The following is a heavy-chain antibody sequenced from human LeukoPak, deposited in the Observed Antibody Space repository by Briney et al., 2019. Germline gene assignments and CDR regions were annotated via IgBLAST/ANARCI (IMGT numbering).Heavy chain of an antibody. V-gene: IGHV3-48*03. J-gene: IGHJ4*02. D-gene: IGHD2-15*01. CDR3: ARLGYCDGGSCSSLDS. Sequence: GGSLRLSCAVSGFTFSRYEMIWVRQAPGKGLEWISYIGRSGNTIFNSDSVKGRLTISRDNAKNSLYLQLSSLRADDTAVYYCARLGYCDGGSCSSLDSWGQGTLVIVSS. CDR1: GFTFSRYE. CDR2: IGRSGNTI.